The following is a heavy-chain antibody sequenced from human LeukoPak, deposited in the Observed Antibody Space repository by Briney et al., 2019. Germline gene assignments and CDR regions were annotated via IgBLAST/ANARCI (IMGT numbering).Heavy chain of an antibody. CDR1: GFTYGYYW. D-gene: IGHD4-17*01. J-gene: IGHJ4*02. Sequence: PGGPLRLSCEPSGFTYGYYWMTWVRQAPGKGLEWVANTNQYGNETYYVDSVKGRFFIFRDNVKNSLYLQMNRLRAEDTAVYYCARDYGDYWGQGTLVTVSS. CDR3: ARDYGDY. CDR2: TNQYGNET. V-gene: IGHV3-7*01.